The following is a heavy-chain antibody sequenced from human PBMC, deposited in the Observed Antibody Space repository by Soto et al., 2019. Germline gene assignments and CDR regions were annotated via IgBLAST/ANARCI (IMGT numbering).Heavy chain of an antibody. CDR2: INHSGST. J-gene: IGHJ4*02. V-gene: IGHV4-34*01. D-gene: IGHD6-6*01. Sequence: SXTLSLTCAVYGGSFSGYYWSWIRQPPGKGLEWIEEINHSGSTNYNPSLKSRVTISVDTSKNQFSLKLSSVTAADTAVYYCARDSSSHFDYWGQGTLVTSPQ. CDR3: ARDSSSHFDY. CDR1: GGSFSGYY.